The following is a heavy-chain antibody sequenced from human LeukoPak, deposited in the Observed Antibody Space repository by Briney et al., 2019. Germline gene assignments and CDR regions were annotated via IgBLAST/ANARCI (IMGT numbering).Heavy chain of an antibody. CDR1: GFTVSSNY. V-gene: IGHV3-53*01. CDR2: IYSGGST. D-gene: IGHD3-10*01. Sequence: GGSLRLSCAASGFTVSSNYMSWARQAPGKGLEWVSVIYSGGSTYYADSVKGRFTISRENSKSTLYIQMNSLRAEDTAVYYCARAKPKNMVRGLIMRRGSRYYFDYWGQGTLVTVSS. J-gene: IGHJ4*02. CDR3: ARAKPKNMVRGLIMRRGSRYYFDY.